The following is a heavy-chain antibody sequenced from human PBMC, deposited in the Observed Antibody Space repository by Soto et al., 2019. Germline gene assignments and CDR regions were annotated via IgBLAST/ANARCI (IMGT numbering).Heavy chain of an antibody. CDR2: IYYSGST. D-gene: IGHD2-8*01. CDR1: GVSISSSSYY. CDR3: VRNGRYCTNGVCYKPYYYGMDV. Sequence: PSETLCLTCTVSGVSISSSSYYCGLIRQPPGKGLEWIGSIYYSGSTYYNPSLNSRVTISVDTSKNQFSLKLSSVTAADTAVYYCVRNGRYCTNGVCYKPYYYGMDVWGQGTTVTVSS. V-gene: IGHV4-39*01. J-gene: IGHJ6*02.